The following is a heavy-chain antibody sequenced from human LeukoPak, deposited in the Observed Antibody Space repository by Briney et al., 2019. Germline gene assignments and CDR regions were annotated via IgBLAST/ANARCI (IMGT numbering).Heavy chain of an antibody. D-gene: IGHD6-6*01. CDR2: ISSSSDYI. V-gene: IGHV3-21*01. Sequence: PGGSLRLSCAASGFTFSSYSMNWVRQAPGKGLEWVSSISSSSDYIYYADSVKGRFTISRDNAKNSLYLQMNSLRAGDTALYYCARDNRGWQGIAARPKRSDYYCMDVWGKGTTVTVSS. CDR3: ARDNRGWQGIAARPKRSDYYCMDV. J-gene: IGHJ6*03. CDR1: GFTFSSYS.